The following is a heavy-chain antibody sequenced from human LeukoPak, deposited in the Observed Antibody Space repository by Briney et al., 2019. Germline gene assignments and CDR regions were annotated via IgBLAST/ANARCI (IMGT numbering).Heavy chain of an antibody. Sequence: SETLSLTCTVSGGSISSYYWSWIRQPPGKGLEWIGYIYYSGSTNYNPSLKSRVTISVGTSKNRFSLKLSSVTAADTAVYYCARATTVVTPSPLFDYWGQGTLVTVSS. J-gene: IGHJ4*02. D-gene: IGHD4-23*01. CDR1: GGSISSYY. V-gene: IGHV4-59*01. CDR2: IYYSGST. CDR3: ARATTVVTPSPLFDY.